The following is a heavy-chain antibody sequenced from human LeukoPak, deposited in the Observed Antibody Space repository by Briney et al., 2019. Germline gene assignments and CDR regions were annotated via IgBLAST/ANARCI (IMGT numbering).Heavy chain of an antibody. CDR3: ARVSVHGYSDY. V-gene: IGHV4-59*01. D-gene: IGHD3-10*01. J-gene: IGHJ4*02. CDR2: IYYTGTT. CDR1: GGSMSNYY. Sequence: PSETLSLTCTVSGGSMSNYYWNWLRQSPGKGLEWIGYIYYTGTTKYNPSLKSRVTISVDTSKNQFSLKLSSVTAADTAVYYCARVSVHGYSDYWGQGTLVTVSS.